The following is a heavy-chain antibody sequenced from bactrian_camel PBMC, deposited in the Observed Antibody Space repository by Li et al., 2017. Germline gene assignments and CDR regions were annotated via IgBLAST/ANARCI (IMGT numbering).Heavy chain of an antibody. CDR1: GYTYSQNC. CDR3: TTDWGNWHFVDVTFAY. CDR2: ITSSGSTT. D-gene: IGHD5*01. Sequence: VQLVESGGGSVQPGGSLRLSCIASGYTYSQNCMGWFRQGPGKGLEWVSLITSSGSTTYYADSVKGRFTISRDNARNTVYLQMDSLKSEDTALYYCTTDWGNWHFVDVTFAYWGQGTQVTVS. J-gene: IGHJ6*01. V-gene: IGHV3S40*01.